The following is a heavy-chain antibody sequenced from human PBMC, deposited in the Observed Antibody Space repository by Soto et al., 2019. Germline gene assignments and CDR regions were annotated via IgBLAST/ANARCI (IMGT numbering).Heavy chain of an antibody. D-gene: IGHD6-19*01. J-gene: IGHJ4*02. CDR1: GGSISSYY. CDR2: IYYSGST. V-gene: IGHV4-59*01. CDR3: ARDAVAGTYYFDY. Sequence: TSETLSLTCTVSGGSISSYYWSWIRQPPGKGLEWIGYIYYSGSTNYNPSLKSRVTISVDTSKNQFSLKLSSVTAADTAVYYCARDAVAGTYYFDYWGQGTLVTVSS.